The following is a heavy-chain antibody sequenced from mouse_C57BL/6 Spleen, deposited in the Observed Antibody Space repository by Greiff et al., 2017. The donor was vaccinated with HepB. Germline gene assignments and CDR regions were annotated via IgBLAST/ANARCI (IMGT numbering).Heavy chain of an antibody. V-gene: IGHV5-17*01. CDR3: ARQNWAYFDY. J-gene: IGHJ2*01. CDR2: ISSGSSTI. CDR1: GFSFSDYG. Sequence: EVQVVESGGGLVKPGGSLTLSCAASGFSFSDYGMHWVRLAPEKGLEWVAYISSGSSTIYYADTVTGRFTISRDNAKNTLFLQMTSLRSEDTAMYYCARQNWAYFDYWGQGTTLTVSS. D-gene: IGHD4-1*01.